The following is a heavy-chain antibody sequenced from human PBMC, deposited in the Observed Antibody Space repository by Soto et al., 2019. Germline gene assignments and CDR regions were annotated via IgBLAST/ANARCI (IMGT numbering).Heavy chain of an antibody. Sequence: PGGSLRLSCAASGLTFSDYGMHWVRQAPGEGLQWVAVMWFDGSNEHYADSVKGRFTISRDNSKNTLYLQMYSLRAGDTAVYYCARGSLYCSSTSCSYGMDVWGQGTTVTVSS. V-gene: IGHV3-33*01. CDR2: MWFDGSNE. CDR1: GLTFSDYG. J-gene: IGHJ6*02. D-gene: IGHD2-15*01. CDR3: ARGSLYCSSTSCSYGMDV.